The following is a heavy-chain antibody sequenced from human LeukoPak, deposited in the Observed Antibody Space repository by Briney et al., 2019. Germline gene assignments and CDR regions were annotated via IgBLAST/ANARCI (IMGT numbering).Heavy chain of an antibody. D-gene: IGHD3-22*01. Sequence: PGGSLRLSCAASGFTFSSYDMHWVRQATGKGLEWVSAIGTAGDTYYPGSVKGRFTISRENAKNSLYLQMNSLRAGDTAVYYCARGVHDYYDSTGDNWFDPWGQGTLVTVSS. CDR3: ARGVHDYYDSTGDNWFDP. CDR2: IGTAGDT. CDR1: GFTFSSYD. J-gene: IGHJ5*02. V-gene: IGHV3-13*01.